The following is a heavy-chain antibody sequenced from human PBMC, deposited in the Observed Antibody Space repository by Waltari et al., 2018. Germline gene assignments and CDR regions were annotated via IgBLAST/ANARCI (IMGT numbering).Heavy chain of an antibody. CDR3: ARARIGRSFYALDI. CDR2: IDTSGST. D-gene: IGHD2-15*01. CDR1: GGSISSYY. V-gene: IGHV4-4*07. Sequence: QVQLQESGPGLVKPSETLSLTCTVSGGSISSYYWSWIRQPAGKGLEWIGRIDTSGSTNYNPSLTSRLTMSLDTSKNQFSLKRSSVTAAETDVYYYARARIGRSFYALDIWGQGTMVTVSS. J-gene: IGHJ3*02.